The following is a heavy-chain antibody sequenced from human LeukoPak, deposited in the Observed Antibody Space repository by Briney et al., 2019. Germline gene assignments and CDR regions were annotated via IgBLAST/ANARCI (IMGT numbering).Heavy chain of an antibody. V-gene: IGHV1-46*01. Sequence: ASVKVSCKPFGYTFTNFYIHWVRPAPGQGLEWMGIINPSRGSTDNAQKFQARLTLTRDTSTSTVYMELSSLSSDDTAVYYCARGGTLGQAFDIWGQGTMVTVSS. CDR3: ARGGTLGQAFDI. D-gene: IGHD1-7*01. CDR2: INPSRGST. J-gene: IGHJ3*02. CDR1: GYTFTNFY.